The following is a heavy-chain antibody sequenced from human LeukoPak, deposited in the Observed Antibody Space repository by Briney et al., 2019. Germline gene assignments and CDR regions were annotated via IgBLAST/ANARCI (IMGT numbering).Heavy chain of an antibody. V-gene: IGHV4-34*01. CDR2: INHSGST. Sequence: SDTLSLTCAVYGGSFSGYYWSWIRQPPGKGLQWIGEINHSGSTNYNPSLKSRVTISVDTSKNQFSLKLSSVTAADTAVYYCASRAGDYDFWSGYYFDYWGQGTLVTVSS. CDR3: ASRAGDYDFWSGYYFDY. CDR1: GGSFSGYY. J-gene: IGHJ4*02. D-gene: IGHD3-3*01.